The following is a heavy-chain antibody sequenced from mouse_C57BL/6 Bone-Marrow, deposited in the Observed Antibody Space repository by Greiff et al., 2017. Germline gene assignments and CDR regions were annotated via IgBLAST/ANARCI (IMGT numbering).Heavy chain of an antibody. CDR3: APPYDYDDYAY. J-gene: IGHJ3*01. V-gene: IGHV1-81*01. CDR2: IYPRSGNT. CDR1: GYTFTSYG. D-gene: IGHD2-4*01. Sequence: QVQLKESGAELARPGASVKLSCKASGYTFTSYGISWVKQRTGQGLEWIGEIYPRSGNTYYNEKFKGKATLTADKSSSTAYMELRSLTSEDSAVYFCAPPYDYDDYAYWGQGTLVTVSA.